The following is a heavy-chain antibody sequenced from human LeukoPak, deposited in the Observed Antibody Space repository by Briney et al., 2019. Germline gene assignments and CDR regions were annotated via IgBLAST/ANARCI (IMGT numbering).Heavy chain of an antibody. J-gene: IGHJ4*02. D-gene: IGHD3-10*01. CDR2: IYYSGST. CDR3: ARHSRGEGTPSDY. CDR1: GGSLSSRSYY. V-gene: IGHV4-39*01. Sequence: KPSETPSLTRTVPGGSLSSRSYYSGWVRQPPRKGGGGIGSIYYSGSTYYNPSLKSRVTISVDTSKNQFSLKLSSVTAADTAVYYCARHSRGEGTPSDYWGQGTLVTVSS.